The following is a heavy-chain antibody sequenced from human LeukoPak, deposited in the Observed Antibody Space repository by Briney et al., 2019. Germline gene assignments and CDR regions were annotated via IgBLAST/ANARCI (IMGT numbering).Heavy chain of an antibody. D-gene: IGHD3-9*01. V-gene: IGHV1-69*13. CDR2: IIPIFGTA. J-gene: IGHJ4*02. CDR3: ARAGLTLPNPFDWLLYS. Sequence: SVTVSCKASVCSFSSYGISWVRQAPGQGLEWLGGIIPIFGTANYAQKFQGRVTISADESTSKAYMELSSLRSEDTAVYYCARAGLTLPNPFDWLLYSWGQGTLVTVSS. CDR1: VCSFSSYG.